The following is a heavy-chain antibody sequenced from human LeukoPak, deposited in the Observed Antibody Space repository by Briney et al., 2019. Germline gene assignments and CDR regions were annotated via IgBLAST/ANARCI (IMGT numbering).Heavy chain of an antibody. V-gene: IGHV3-9*01. CDR3: ARSQPWEWDAFDI. D-gene: IGHD1-26*01. Sequence: PGGSLRLSCAASGFTFDDYAMHWVRQAPGKGLEWVSGISWNSGSIGYADSVKGRFTISRDNAKNSLYLQMNSLRAEDTALYYCARSQPWEWDAFDIWGKGTMVTVSS. CDR2: ISWNSGSI. CDR1: GFTFDDYA. J-gene: IGHJ3*02.